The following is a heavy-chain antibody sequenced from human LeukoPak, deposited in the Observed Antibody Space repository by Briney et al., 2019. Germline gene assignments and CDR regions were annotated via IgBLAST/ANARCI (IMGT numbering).Heavy chain of an antibody. CDR2: INHSGST. Sequence: SETLSLTCAVYGGSFSGYYWSWIRQPPGKGLEWIGEINHSGSTNYNPSLKSRVTISVDTSKNQFSLKLSSVTAADTAVYYCARGQKAPWYCSSTSCSSNHYFDYWGQGTLVTVSS. CDR3: ARGQKAPWYCSSTSCSSNHYFDY. D-gene: IGHD2-2*01. V-gene: IGHV4-34*01. J-gene: IGHJ4*02. CDR1: GGSFSGYY.